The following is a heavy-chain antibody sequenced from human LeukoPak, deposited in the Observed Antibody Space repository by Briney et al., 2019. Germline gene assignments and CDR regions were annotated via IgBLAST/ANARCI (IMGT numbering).Heavy chain of an antibody. V-gene: IGHV3-7*01. CDR2: IHRDGSEK. CDR1: GFTFSNYW. J-gene: IGHJ3*02. Sequence: GGSLRLSCAASGFTFSNYWMSWVRQAPGKGLEWVANIHRDGSEKYYVDSVKGRFTISRDNAKNSLYLQMNSLRAEDTAVYYCARYCSSTSCNDAFDIWGHGTMVTVSS. CDR3: ARYCSSTSCNDAFDI. D-gene: IGHD2-2*01.